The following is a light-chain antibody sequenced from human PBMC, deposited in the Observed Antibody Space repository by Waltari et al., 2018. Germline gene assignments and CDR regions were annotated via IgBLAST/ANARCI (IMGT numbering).Light chain of an antibody. CDR2: LGS. CDR1: QSLLYSNGSNY. Sequence: DIVMSQSPPSLTVXPGEAASISFRSSQSLLYSNGSNYVDLYLQXPGQSPQILIYLGSNRASGVPDRFSGGGSDTDFTLKISRVXXXDVGVYYCEQTLHTPYTFGQGTNLEIK. V-gene: IGKV2-28*01. CDR3: EQTLHTPYT. J-gene: IGKJ2*01.